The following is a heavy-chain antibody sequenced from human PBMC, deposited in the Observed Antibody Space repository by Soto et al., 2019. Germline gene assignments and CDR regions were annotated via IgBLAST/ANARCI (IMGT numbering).Heavy chain of an antibody. CDR1: GFTFSSYG. CDR3: ARDAIQLWPFMDV. J-gene: IGHJ6*02. V-gene: IGHV3-33*01. CDR2: IWYDGSNK. D-gene: IGHD5-18*01. Sequence: ESGGGVVQPGRSLRLSCAASGFTFSSYGMHWVRQAPGKGLEWVAVIWYDGSNKYYADSVKGRFTISRDNSKNTLYLQMNSLRAEDTAVYYCARDAIQLWPFMDVWGQGTTVTVSS.